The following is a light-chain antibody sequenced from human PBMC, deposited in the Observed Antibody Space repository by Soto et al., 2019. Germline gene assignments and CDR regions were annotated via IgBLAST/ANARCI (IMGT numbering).Light chain of an antibody. CDR2: AAS. Sequence: AIRMTQSPSSFSASTGDRVTITCRASQGISSYLAWYQQKPGKAPKLLIYAASTLQSGVPSRFSGSGSGTDFTLTISSLQPEDFATYYCQHLKSYPITFGQGTRLEIK. CDR3: QHLKSYPIT. J-gene: IGKJ5*01. V-gene: IGKV1-8*01. CDR1: QGISSY.